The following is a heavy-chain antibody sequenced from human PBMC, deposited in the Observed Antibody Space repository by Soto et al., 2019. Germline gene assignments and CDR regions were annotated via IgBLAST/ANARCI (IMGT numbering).Heavy chain of an antibody. V-gene: IGHV3-30*18. D-gene: IGHD2-2*01. J-gene: IGHJ4*02. Sequence: VGPLRLSCAASGFNFINYAMHWVRQAPGKGLEWVAVISYDGSNKYYADSVKGRFIISRDTSRNTLSLQMNSLRAEDTAVYYCAKDDAPAAPSTFDSWGQGALVTVSS. CDR3: AKDDAPAAPSTFDS. CDR1: GFNFINYA. CDR2: ISYDGSNK.